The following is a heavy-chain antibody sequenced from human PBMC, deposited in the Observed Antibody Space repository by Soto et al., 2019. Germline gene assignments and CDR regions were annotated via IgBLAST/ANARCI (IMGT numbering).Heavy chain of an antibody. CDR2: IYPGDSDT. CDR3: ARTRSFTLGFYYDGMDV. D-gene: IGHD6-6*01. V-gene: IGHV5-51*01. CDR1: GYSFASYW. Sequence: PVESLKISCQVSGYSFASYWIGWVRQRPGKDLEWMGIIYPGDSDTRYSPSFQGQVTISADKSLRTAYLQWTSLKASDTALYYCARTRSFTLGFYYDGMDVWGQGTTVTVSS. J-gene: IGHJ6*02.